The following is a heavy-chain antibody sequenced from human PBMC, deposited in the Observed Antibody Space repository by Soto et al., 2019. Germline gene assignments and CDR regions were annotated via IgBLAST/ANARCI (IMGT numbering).Heavy chain of an antibody. CDR1: GFTFSSYA. J-gene: IGHJ6*02. V-gene: IGHV3-23*01. CDR3: ARKGGYDFDYYYGMDV. CDR2: ISGSGGST. Sequence: GSLRLSCAASGFTFSSYAMSWVRQAPGKGLEWVSAISGSGGSTYYADSVKGRFTISRDNSKNTLYLQMNSLRAEDTAVYYCARKGGYDFDYYYGMDVWGQGTTVTVSS. D-gene: IGHD5-12*01.